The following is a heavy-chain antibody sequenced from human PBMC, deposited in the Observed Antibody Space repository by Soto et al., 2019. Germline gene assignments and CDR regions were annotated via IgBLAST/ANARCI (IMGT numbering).Heavy chain of an antibody. J-gene: IGHJ4*02. CDR1: GFTFSSYG. V-gene: IGHV3-33*01. D-gene: IGHD3-10*01. Sequence: QVQLVESGGGVAQPGRSLRLSCAASGFTFSSYGMHWVRQAPGKGLEWVAVIWYDGSNKYYADSVKGRFTISRDNSKNTLYLQMNSLRAEDTAVYYCAREGARRGIWFGEESLDYWGQGTLVTVSS. CDR2: IWYDGSNK. CDR3: AREGARRGIWFGEESLDY.